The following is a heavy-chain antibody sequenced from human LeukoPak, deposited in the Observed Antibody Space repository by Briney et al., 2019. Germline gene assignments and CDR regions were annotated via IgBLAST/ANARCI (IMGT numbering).Heavy chain of an antibody. CDR1: GGSISSGGYY. V-gene: IGHV4-31*03. J-gene: IGHJ3*02. Sequence: PSETLSLTCTVSGGSISSGGYYWSWLRQHPGKGLEWIGYIYYSGSTYYNPSLKSRVTISVDTSKNQFSLKLSSVTAADTAVYYCARGSSVEDAFDIWGQGTMVTVSS. CDR2: IYYSGST. CDR3: ARGSSVEDAFDI.